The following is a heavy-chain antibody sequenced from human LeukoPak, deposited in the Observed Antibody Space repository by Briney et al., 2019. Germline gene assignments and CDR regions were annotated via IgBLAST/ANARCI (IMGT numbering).Heavy chain of an antibody. CDR3: ARDPIYSNPTVYYYYGMDV. CDR2: VYYTGST. D-gene: IGHD4-11*01. V-gene: IGHV4-59*01. Sequence: SETLSLTCTVSGGSISTYYWSWIRQPPGKGLEWIGYVYYTGSTDYNPSLKSRVAISVDTSKNQFSLKLNSVTAADTAVYYCARDPIYSNPTVYYYYGMDVWGQGTTVTASS. J-gene: IGHJ6*02. CDR1: GGSISTYY.